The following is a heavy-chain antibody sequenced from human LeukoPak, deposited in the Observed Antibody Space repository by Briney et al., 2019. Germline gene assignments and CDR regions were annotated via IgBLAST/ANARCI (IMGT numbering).Heavy chain of an antibody. CDR1: AFTFSSYG. V-gene: IGHV3-30*02. Sequence: GGSLRLSCAASAFTFSSYGMHWVRQAPGKGLEWVAFIRYDGSNKYYADSVKGRFTISRDNSKNTLYLQMNSLRAEDTAVYYCAKDSIFGTIYYYYMDVWGKGTTVTVSS. J-gene: IGHJ6*03. CDR2: IRYDGSNK. CDR3: AKDSIFGTIYYYYMDV. D-gene: IGHD3-3*01.